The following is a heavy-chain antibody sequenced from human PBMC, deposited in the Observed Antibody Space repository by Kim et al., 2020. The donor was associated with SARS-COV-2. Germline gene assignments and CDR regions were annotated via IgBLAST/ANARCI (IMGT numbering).Heavy chain of an antibody. CDR3: ARDLGAGFDP. V-gene: IGHV3-30*04. J-gene: IGHJ5*02. D-gene: IGHD6-25*01. CDR1: GFTFSSYA. Sequence: GGSLRLSCAASGFTFSSYAMYWVRQAPGKGLEWVAVISYDGSNKYYADSVKGRFTISRDNSKNTLYLQMNSLRAEDTAVYYCARDLGAGFDPWGQGTLVTVSS. CDR2: ISYDGSNK.